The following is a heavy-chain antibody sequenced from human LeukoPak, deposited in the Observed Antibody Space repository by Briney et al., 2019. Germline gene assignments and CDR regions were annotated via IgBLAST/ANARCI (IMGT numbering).Heavy chain of an antibody. CDR3: ARVEEGYGSGRRENYYYYYMDV. V-gene: IGHV4-34*01. J-gene: IGHJ6*03. Sequence: PSETLSLTCSVSGGSISSYYWSWIRQPPGKGLEWIGEINHSGSTNYNPSLKSRVTISVDTSKNQFSLKLSSVTAADTAVYYCARVEEGYGSGRRENYYYYYMDVWGKGTTVTISS. D-gene: IGHD3-10*01. CDR2: INHSGST. CDR1: GGSISSYY.